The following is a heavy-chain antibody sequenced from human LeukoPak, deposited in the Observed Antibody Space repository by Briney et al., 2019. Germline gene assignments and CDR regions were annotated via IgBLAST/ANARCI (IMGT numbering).Heavy chain of an antibody. Sequence: GGSLRLSCAASGFTFSSNYMNWIRQAPGKGLGWVSYISSSSSYTNYADSVKGRFTISRDNAKNSLYLQMNSLRAEDTAVYYCARDPYGPDYWGQGTLVTVSS. J-gene: IGHJ4*02. CDR3: ARDPYGPDY. CDR2: ISSSSSYT. V-gene: IGHV3-11*05. CDR1: GFTFSSNY. D-gene: IGHD4-17*01.